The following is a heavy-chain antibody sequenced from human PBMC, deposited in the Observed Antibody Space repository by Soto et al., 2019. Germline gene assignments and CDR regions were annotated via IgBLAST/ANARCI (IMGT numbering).Heavy chain of an antibody. V-gene: IGHV3-11*01. J-gene: IGHJ6*02. CDR2: ISSSGSTI. D-gene: IGHD5-18*01. Sequence: GGSLRLSCAASGFTFSDYYMSWIRQAPGKGLEWVSYISSSGSTIYYADSVKGRFTISRDNAKNSLYLQMNSLRAEDTAVYYCARDKNSYGVDYYYYYGMDVWGQGTTVTVSS. CDR3: ARDKNSYGVDYYYYYGMDV. CDR1: GFTFSDYY.